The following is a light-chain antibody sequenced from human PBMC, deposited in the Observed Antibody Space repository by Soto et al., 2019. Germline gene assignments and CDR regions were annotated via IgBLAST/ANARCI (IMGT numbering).Light chain of an antibody. CDR2: EGS. CDR3: CSYAGSSNYV. CDR1: SSDVGSYNL. J-gene: IGLJ1*01. V-gene: IGLV2-23*01. Sequence: QSALTQPASVSGSPGQSITISCTGTSSDVGSYNLVSWYQQHPGKAPKLMIYEGSKRPSGVSNRFSCSKSGNTASLTISGLQAEDEADYYCCSYAGSSNYVFGTGTKLTVL.